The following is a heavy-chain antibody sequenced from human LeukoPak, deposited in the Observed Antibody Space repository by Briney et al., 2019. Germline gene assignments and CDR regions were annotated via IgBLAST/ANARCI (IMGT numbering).Heavy chain of an antibody. CDR3: ATSIRFLEWLPPSGYMDV. CDR1: GGTFSSYA. D-gene: IGHD3-3*01. Sequence: ASVKVSCKASGGTFSSYAISWVRQAPGQGLEWMGGIIPIFGTANYAQKFQGRVTITADESTSTAYMEVSSLRSEDTAVYYCATSIRFLEWLPPSGYMDVWGKGNTVTVSS. CDR2: IIPIFGTA. V-gene: IGHV1-69*13. J-gene: IGHJ6*03.